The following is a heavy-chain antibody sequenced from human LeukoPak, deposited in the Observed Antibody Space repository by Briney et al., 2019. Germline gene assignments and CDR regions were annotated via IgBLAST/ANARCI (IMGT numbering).Heavy chain of an antibody. D-gene: IGHD5-12*01. CDR2: IYYSGST. J-gene: IGHJ3*02. V-gene: IGHV4-59*01. CDR1: GGSISSYY. CDR3: ARESGGGHDHHAFDI. Sequence: SETLSLTCTVSGGSISSYYWSWIRQPPGKGLEWIGYIYYSGSTNYNPSLKSRVTISVDTSKNQFSLKLSSVTAADTAVYYCARESGGGHDHHAFDIWGQGTMVTVSS.